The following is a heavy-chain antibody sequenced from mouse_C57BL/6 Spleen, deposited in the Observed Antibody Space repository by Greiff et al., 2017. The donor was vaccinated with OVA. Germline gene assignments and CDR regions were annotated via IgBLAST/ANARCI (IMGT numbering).Heavy chain of an antibody. CDR1: GFTFSDYG. Sequence: EVQRVESGGGLVKPGGSLKLSCAASGFTFSDYGMHWVRQAPEKGLEWVAYISSGSSTIYYADTVKGRFTISRDNAKNTLFLQMTSLRSEDTAMYYGARGDYDVGYYFDYWGQGTTLTVSS. CDR3: ARGDYDVGYYFDY. CDR2: ISSGSSTI. J-gene: IGHJ2*01. D-gene: IGHD2-4*01. V-gene: IGHV5-17*01.